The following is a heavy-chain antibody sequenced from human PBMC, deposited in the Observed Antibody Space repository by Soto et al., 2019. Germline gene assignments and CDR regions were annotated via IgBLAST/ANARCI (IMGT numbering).Heavy chain of an antibody. D-gene: IGHD3-22*01. CDR3: ARVAYYYDSSGYFY. J-gene: IGHJ4*02. V-gene: IGHV3-48*01. CDR1: GFTFSSYN. CDR2: ISSSGSTI. Sequence: EVQLVESGGGLVQPGGSLRLSCAASGFTFSSYNMNWVRKAPGKGLEWVSYISSSGSTIYYADSVKGRFTISRDNAKNSLYLQMNSLRAEDTAVYYCARVAYYYDSSGYFYWGQGTLVTVSS.